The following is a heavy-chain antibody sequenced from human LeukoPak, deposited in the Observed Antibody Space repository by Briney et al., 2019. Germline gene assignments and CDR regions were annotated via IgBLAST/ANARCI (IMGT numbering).Heavy chain of an antibody. J-gene: IGHJ4*02. V-gene: IGHV5-51*01. CDR1: GYNFSNCL. Sequence: GESLKISCEGSGYNFSNCLIGWVRQMPGKGLEWMGIIYPGDSDTRYGPSFQGQVTISADKSSSTAYLQWSSLKASATAMYYCARHGGGGSGGNSGFDYWGQGTLVTVSS. CDR3: ARHGGGGSGGNSGFDY. D-gene: IGHD4-23*01. CDR2: IYPGDSDT.